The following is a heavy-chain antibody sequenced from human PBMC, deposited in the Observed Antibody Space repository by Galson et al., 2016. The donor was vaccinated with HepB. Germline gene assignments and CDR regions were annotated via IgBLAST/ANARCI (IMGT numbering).Heavy chain of an antibody. CDR3: ARGVSGFGY. Sequence: KGLEWIGYISYTGTTNHNPSLKSRVTISLDTSKNQFSMKLSSVTAADTALYYCARGVSGFGYWGQGTLVTVSS. V-gene: IGHV4-59*01. CDR2: ISYTGTT. D-gene: IGHD6-19*01. J-gene: IGHJ4*02.